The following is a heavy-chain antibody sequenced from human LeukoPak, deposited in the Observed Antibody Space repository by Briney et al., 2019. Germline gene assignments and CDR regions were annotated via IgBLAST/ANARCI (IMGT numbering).Heavy chain of an antibody. V-gene: IGHV3-23*01. CDR3: AKDEDIVVVPAANPWFDP. CDR1: GFTFSSYA. J-gene: IGHJ5*02. D-gene: IGHD2-2*01. CDR2: ISGSGGST. Sequence: EGSLRLSCAASGFTFSSYAMSWVRQAPGKGLEWVSAISGSGGSTYYADSVKGRFTISRDNSKNTLYLQMNSLRAEDTAVYYCAKDEDIVVVPAANPWFDPWGQGTLVTVSS.